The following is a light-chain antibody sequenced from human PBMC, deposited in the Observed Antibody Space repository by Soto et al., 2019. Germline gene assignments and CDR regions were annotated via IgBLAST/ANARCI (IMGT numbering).Light chain of an antibody. CDR3: VLYMGSGIWV. J-gene: IGLJ3*02. CDR1: SSNIGAGYD. V-gene: IGLV1-40*01. Sequence: QSALTQPPSVSGAPGQRVTISCTGSSSNIGAGYDVHWYQQFPGTAPKLLIYGNSNRPSGVPARFSGSIVGNKAALTISGAQADDESDYYCVLYMGSGIWVFGGGTKLTVL. CDR2: GNS.